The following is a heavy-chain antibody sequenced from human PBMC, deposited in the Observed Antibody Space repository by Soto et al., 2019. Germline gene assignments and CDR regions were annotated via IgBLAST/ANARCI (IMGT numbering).Heavy chain of an antibody. Sequence: QVQLVESGGGVVQPGRSLRLSCAASGFTFSSYGMHWVRQAPGKGLEWVAVIWYDGSNKYYADSVKGRFTISRDNSKNTRYLQMNSLRAEDTAVYYCARERSEYYDILTVLDPWGQGTLVTVSS. CDR3: ARERSEYYDILTVLDP. V-gene: IGHV3-33*01. CDR2: IWYDGSNK. CDR1: GFTFSSYG. J-gene: IGHJ5*02. D-gene: IGHD3-9*01.